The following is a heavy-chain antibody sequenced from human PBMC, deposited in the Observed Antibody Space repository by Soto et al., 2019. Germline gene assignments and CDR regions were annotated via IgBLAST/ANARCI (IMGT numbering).Heavy chain of an antibody. D-gene: IGHD5-18*01. CDR1: GFTFSDYY. CDR2: ITSSGSTT. V-gene: IGHV3-11*01. J-gene: IGHJ4*02. CDR3: ARERYSYGPYYFDY. Sequence: QVQLVESGGDLVKPGGSLRLSCAASGFTFSDYYMRWIRQAPGKGLEWVSSITSSGSTTYYTDSVKGRFTISRDNAKNSLYLQMNSLRAEDTAVYYCARERYSYGPYYFDYWGQGTLVTVSS.